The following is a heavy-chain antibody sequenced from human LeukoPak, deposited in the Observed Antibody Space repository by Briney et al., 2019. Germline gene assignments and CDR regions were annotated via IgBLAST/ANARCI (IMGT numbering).Heavy chain of an antibody. CDR3: AKIPLFSYQLADY. Sequence: GGSLRLSCAASGFTFSSYGMHWVRQAPGKGLEWVAFIRYDGSNKYYADSVKGRFTISRDNSKNTLYLQMNSLRAEDTAVYYCAKIPLFSYQLADYWGQGTLVTVSS. D-gene: IGHD2-2*01. CDR2: IRYDGSNK. J-gene: IGHJ4*02. V-gene: IGHV3-30*02. CDR1: GFTFSSYG.